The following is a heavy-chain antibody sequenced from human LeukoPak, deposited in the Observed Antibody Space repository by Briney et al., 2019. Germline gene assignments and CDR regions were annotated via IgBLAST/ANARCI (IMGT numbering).Heavy chain of an antibody. CDR2: IRSKANSYAT. CDR1: GFTLSGSA. CDR3: TRRPELLGLYAFDI. Sequence: GGSLKLSCAASGFTLSGSAMHWVRQASGKGLEWVGRIRSKANSYATAYAASVKGRFTISRDDSKNTAYLQMNSLKTEDTAVYYCTRRPELLGLYAFDIWGQGTMVTVSS. D-gene: IGHD1-26*01. J-gene: IGHJ3*02. V-gene: IGHV3-73*01.